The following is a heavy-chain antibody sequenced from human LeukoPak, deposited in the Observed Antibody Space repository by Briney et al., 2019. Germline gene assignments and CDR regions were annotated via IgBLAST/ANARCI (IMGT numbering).Heavy chain of an antibody. V-gene: IGHV3-23*01. CDR1: GFTFNRCW. CDR3: AKAPGFYDSSGYYYGMDV. Sequence: GGSLRLSCVVSGFTFNRCWMNWVRQAPGKGLEWVSAISGSGGSTYYADSVKGRFTISRDNSKNALYLQMNSLRAEDTAVYYCAKAPGFYDSSGYYYGMDVWGQGTTVTVSS. D-gene: IGHD3-22*01. J-gene: IGHJ6*02. CDR2: ISGSGGST.